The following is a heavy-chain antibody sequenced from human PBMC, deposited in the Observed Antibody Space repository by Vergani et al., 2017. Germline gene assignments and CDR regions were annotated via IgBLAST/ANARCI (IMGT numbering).Heavy chain of an antibody. Sequence: QVQLQESGPGVVKPSQTLSLTCAVFGGSISSGDHCWTWLRQGPGKGREWMGYNFYSGTTYDNPSLRSRLTISVDTYQNQFSLKLRSVTAADTAVYYCARVDTQVPATSHINYLDDWGKGTTVVVSS. V-gene: IGHV4-31*11. CDR2: NFYSGTT. CDR3: ARVDTQVPATSHINYLDD. CDR1: GGSISSGDHC. J-gene: IGHJ6*03. D-gene: IGHD6-25*01.